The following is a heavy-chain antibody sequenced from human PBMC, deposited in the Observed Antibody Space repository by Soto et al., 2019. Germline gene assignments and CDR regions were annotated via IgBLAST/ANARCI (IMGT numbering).Heavy chain of an antibody. CDR2: IYPGDSDT. Sequence: GESLKISCKGSGYSFTSYWIGWVRQMPGKGLEWMGIIYPGDSDTRYSPSFQGQVTISADKSISTAYLQWSSLKASDTAMYYCARMWASYGDAGGPFDYWGQGTLVTVSS. J-gene: IGHJ4*02. CDR1: GYSFTSYW. CDR3: ARMWASYGDAGGPFDY. V-gene: IGHV5-51*01. D-gene: IGHD4-17*01.